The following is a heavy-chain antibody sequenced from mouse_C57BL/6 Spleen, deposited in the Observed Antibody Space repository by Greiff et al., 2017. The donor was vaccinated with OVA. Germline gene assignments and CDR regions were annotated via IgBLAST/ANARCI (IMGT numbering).Heavy chain of an antibody. V-gene: IGHV1-82*01. CDR3: ASHGTLFV. CDR1: GYAFSSSW. CDR2: IYPGDGDP. J-gene: IGHJ1*03. Sequence: QVQLQQSGPELVKPGASVKISCKASGYAFSSSWMNWVKQRPGKGLEWIGRIYPGDGDPNYYGKFQGKATLTADKSSSTAYMQLSSLTSEDTAVYFWASHGTLFVWGKGTTVTVSS. D-gene: IGHD1-1*01.